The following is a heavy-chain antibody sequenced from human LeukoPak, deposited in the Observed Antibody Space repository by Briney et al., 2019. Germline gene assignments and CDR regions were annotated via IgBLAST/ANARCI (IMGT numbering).Heavy chain of an antibody. D-gene: IGHD2-2*01. Sequence: ASVKVSCKASGYTFTHYSIHWVRQAPGQGLEWMGWINPNSGGTNYAQKFQGRVNMTRDTSIGTAYMELSRLRSDETAVYYCARDPLYCSSTSCYRYNWFDPWGQGTLVTVSS. V-gene: IGHV1-2*02. CDR3: ARDPLYCSSTSCYRYNWFDP. CDR2: INPNSGGT. CDR1: GYTFTHYS. J-gene: IGHJ5*02.